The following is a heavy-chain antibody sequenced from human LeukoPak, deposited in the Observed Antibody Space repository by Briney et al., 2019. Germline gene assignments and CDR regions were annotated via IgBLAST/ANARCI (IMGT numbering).Heavy chain of an antibody. Sequence: SXTLSLTCAVSGYSISSGYYWGWIRPPPGKGLEWIGIVYHSGSTYYNPSLKRRVTISGDKAKKKFSLRLSSVTAADTAVYYCARRLGRPNTDIDYWGQGTLVTVSS. D-gene: IGHD3-16*01. CDR1: GYSISSGYY. CDR3: ARRLGRPNTDIDY. CDR2: VYHSGST. J-gene: IGHJ4*02. V-gene: IGHV4-38-2*01.